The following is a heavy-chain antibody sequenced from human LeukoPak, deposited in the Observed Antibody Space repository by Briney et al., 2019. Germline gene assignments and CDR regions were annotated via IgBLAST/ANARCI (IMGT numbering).Heavy chain of an antibody. V-gene: IGHV7-4-1*02. CDR3: ARDQDVMVRGDV. Sequence: GGSLRLSCAASGFTFTDAWMNWVRQAPGQGLEWMGYIKTSTGNPTYAQGFTGRFVFSLDTSVSTAYLQINNLKTEDTAVYYCARDQDVMVRGDVWGQGTMVTVSS. CDR1: GFTFTDAW. J-gene: IGHJ3*01. D-gene: IGHD3-10*01. CDR2: IKTSTGNP.